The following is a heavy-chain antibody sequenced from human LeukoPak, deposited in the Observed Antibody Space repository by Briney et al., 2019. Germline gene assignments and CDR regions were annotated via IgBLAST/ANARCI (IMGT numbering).Heavy chain of an antibody. CDR2: ISSSSSTI. D-gene: IGHD5-24*01. CDR1: GFTFSSYS. CDR3: AIVEMATTREYYFDY. J-gene: IGHJ4*02. V-gene: IGHV3-48*01. Sequence: GGSLRLSCAASGFTFSSYSMNWVRQAPGKGLEWVSYISSSSSTIYYADSVKGRFPISRDNAKNSLYLQMNSLRAEDTAVYYCAIVEMATTREYYFDYWGQGTLVTVSS.